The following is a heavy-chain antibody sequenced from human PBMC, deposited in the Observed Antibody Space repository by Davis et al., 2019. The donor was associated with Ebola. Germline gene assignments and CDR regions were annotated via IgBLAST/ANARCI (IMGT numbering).Heavy chain of an antibody. CDR1: GFTFSSYS. Sequence: GGSLRLSCAASGFTFSSYSMNWVRQAPGKGLEWVGRIKSKTDGGTTDYAAPVKGRFTISRDDSKNTLYLQMNSLKTEDTAVYYCTTPDCSSTSCSDYWGQGTLVTVSS. CDR3: TTPDCSSTSCSDY. J-gene: IGHJ4*02. V-gene: IGHV3-15*07. D-gene: IGHD2-2*01. CDR2: IKSKTDGGTT.